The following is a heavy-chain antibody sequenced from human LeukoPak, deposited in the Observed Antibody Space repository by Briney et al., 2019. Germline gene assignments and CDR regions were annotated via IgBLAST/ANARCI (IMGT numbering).Heavy chain of an antibody. V-gene: IGHV1-24*01. CDR1: GYTLTELS. Sequence: EASVKVSCKVSGYTLTELSMHWVRQAPGKGLEWMGGFDPEDGETIYAQKFQGRVTMTEDTSTDTAYMELSSLRSEDTAVYYCATGPPPRQQLTLLDFDYWGQGTLVTVSS. CDR2: FDPEDGET. J-gene: IGHJ4*02. D-gene: IGHD6-13*01. CDR3: ATGPPPRQQLTLLDFDY.